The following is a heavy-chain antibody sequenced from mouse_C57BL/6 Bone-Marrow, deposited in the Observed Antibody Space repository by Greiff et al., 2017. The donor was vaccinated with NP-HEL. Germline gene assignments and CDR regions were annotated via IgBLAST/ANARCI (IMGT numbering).Heavy chain of an antibody. V-gene: IGHV3-8*01. CDR2: ISYSGST. Sequence: EVKLEESGPGLVKPSQTLSLTCSVTGYSITSDYWNWIRKFPGNKLEYMGYISYSGSTYYNPSLNSRISIARDTSKNQYYLQLNSVTTEDTATYYCARAPPCTTVAYFDYWGQGTTLTVSS. CDR3: ARAPPCTTVAYFDY. D-gene: IGHD1-1*01. CDR1: GYSITSDY. J-gene: IGHJ2*01.